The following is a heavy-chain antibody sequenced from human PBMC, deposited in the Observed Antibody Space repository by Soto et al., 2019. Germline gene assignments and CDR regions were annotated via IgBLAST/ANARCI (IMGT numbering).Heavy chain of an antibody. CDR2: ISSSSSYI. Sequence: EVQLVESGGGLVKPGGSLRLSCAASGFTFSSYSMNWVRQAPGKGLEWVSSISSSSSYIYYADSVKGRFTISRDNAKNSLYLQRISLRAEDTAVYYCARDGIAVAGRGNGNSLTYYYYGMDVWGQGTTVTVSS. J-gene: IGHJ6*02. D-gene: IGHD6-19*01. CDR1: GFTFSSYS. CDR3: ARDGIAVAGRGNGNSLTYYYYGMDV. V-gene: IGHV3-21*01.